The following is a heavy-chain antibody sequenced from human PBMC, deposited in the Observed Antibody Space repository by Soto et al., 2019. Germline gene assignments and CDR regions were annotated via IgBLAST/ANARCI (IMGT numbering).Heavy chain of an antibody. V-gene: IGHV4-59*08. D-gene: IGHD2-15*01. CDR2: MYYGGRT. CDR1: GGSISSYY. Sequence: SETLSLTCTVAGGSISSYYWSWIRQPPGKGLEWIGYMYYGGRTNYNPSLKSRVTISVDTSKMQVSLKLSSVTAADTAVYFCARGTPSPLIVRSSRGPWFDPWGQGTLVTVSS. J-gene: IGHJ5*02. CDR3: ARGTPSPLIVRSSRGPWFDP.